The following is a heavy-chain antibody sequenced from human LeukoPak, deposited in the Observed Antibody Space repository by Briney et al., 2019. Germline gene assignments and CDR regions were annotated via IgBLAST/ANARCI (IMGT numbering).Heavy chain of an antibody. D-gene: IGHD3/OR15-3a*01. J-gene: IGHJ4*02. CDR3: ARETDGSNYDFPY. CDR2: IYPGDSDT. CDR1: GYRFTRYW. V-gene: IGHV5-51*01. Sequence: GESLKISCKGSGYRFTRYWIGWMRQMPGKGLEWMGIIYPGDSDTRYSPSFQGQVTISADKSIRTAYLQWSSLKASDNAIYYCARETDGSNYDFPYWGQGTLVTVSS.